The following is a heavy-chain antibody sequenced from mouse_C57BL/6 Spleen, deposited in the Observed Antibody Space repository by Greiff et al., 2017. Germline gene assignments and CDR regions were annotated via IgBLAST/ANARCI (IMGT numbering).Heavy chain of an antibody. CDR1: GYTFTSYG. J-gene: IGHJ4*01. D-gene: IGHD1-1*01. V-gene: IGHV1-81*01. CDR3: ASRNYGSSPLYAMDY. CDR2: IYPRSGNT. Sequence: QVQLQQSGAELARPGASVKLSCKASGYTFTSYGISWVKQRTGQGLEWIGEIYPRSGNTYYNEKFKGKATLTADKSSSTAYMELRSLTSEDSAVYFCASRNYGSSPLYAMDYWGQGTSVTVSS.